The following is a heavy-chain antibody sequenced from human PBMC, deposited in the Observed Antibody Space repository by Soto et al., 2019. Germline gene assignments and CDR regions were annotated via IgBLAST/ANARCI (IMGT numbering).Heavy chain of an antibody. V-gene: IGHV4-30-2*01. CDR1: GGSIGRGCYS. Sequence: PSETLSLTCAVPGGSIGRGCYSWSWIRQPPGKGLEWIGYIYHSGSTYYNPSLKSRVTISVDRSKNQFSLKLSSVTAADTAVYYCARGRPDCSGGSCYGPYFDYWGQGTLVTVSS. CDR3: ARGRPDCSGGSCYGPYFDY. J-gene: IGHJ4*02. CDR2: IYHSGST. D-gene: IGHD2-15*01.